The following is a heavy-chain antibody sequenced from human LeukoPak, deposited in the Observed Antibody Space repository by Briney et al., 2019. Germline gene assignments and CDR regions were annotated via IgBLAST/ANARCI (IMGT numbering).Heavy chain of an antibody. D-gene: IGHD1-26*01. CDR3: ARDTGIGGSYWNYYYYGMDV. Sequence: PGGSLRLSCAASGFTFSNYAMSWVRQAPGKGLEWVSSISGSGSSTYYADSVKGRFTISRDNSKNTLYLQMNSLRAEDTAAYYCARDTGIGGSYWNYYYYGMDVWGQGTTVTVSS. CDR1: GFTFSNYA. CDR2: ISGSGSST. V-gene: IGHV3-23*01. J-gene: IGHJ6*02.